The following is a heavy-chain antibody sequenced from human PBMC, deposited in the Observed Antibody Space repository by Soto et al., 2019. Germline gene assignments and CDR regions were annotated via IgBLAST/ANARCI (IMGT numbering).Heavy chain of an antibody. CDR1: GFTFNNYA. Sequence: EVQLLESGGASVQSGGSLRLSCAASGFTFNNYAMGWVRQAPGKGLQWVSSISSSGDSTYYRDSVKGRFTISRDNSKNTLYVQMTSLRVEDTAVYYCARDADYPDGTGYYRAWWYYPIDVWGQGTTVTVSS. CDR2: ISSSGDST. D-gene: IGHD3-22*01. V-gene: IGHV3-23*01. CDR3: ARDADYPDGTGYYRAWWYYPIDV. J-gene: IGHJ6*02.